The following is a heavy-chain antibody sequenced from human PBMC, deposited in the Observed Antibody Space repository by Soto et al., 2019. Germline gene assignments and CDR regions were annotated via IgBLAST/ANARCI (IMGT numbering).Heavy chain of an antibody. CDR3: ARGHIAAAGRTWLAKGLVY. CDR1: GGSFSGYY. J-gene: IGHJ4*02. D-gene: IGHD6-13*01. V-gene: IGHV4-34*01. CDR2: INHSGST. Sequence: QVQLQQWGAGLLKPSETLSLTCAVYGGSFSGYYWSWIRQPPGKGLEWIGEINHSGSTNYNPSLKSRVTISVDTSKNQFSLKLSSVTAADTAVYYCARGHIAAAGRTWLAKGLVYWGQGTLVTVSS.